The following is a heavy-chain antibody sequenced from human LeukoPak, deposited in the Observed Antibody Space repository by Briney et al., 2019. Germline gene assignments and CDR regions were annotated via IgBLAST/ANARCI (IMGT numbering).Heavy chain of an antibody. CDR3: ARGNVDTALHRGLYYYYYHGMDV. V-gene: IGHV3-66*01. D-gene: IGHD5-18*01. CDR2: IYGDDTT. J-gene: IGHJ6*02. CDR1: GFSGRIYY. Sequence: GGSLRLSCAAAGFSGRIYYMSWVRQAPGKGLEWVSVIYGDDTTYYADSVKGRFTISRDNSKNTMYLQMNTVRAEDTAVYYCARGNVDTALHRGLYYYYYHGMDVWGQGTTVTVSS.